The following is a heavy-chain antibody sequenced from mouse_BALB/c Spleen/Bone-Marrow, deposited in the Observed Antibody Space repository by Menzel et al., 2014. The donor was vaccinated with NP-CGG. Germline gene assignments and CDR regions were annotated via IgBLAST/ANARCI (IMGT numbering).Heavy chain of an antibody. D-gene: IGHD5-5*01. CDR2: ISSGGGST. CDR3: ARTTPYAMDY. J-gene: IGHJ4*01. V-gene: IGHV5-12-1*01. CDR1: GFAFSSYD. Sequence: EVQGVESGGGLVKPGGSLKLSCAASGFAFSSYDMSWVRQTPEKRLEWVEYISSGGGSTYYPDTVKGRFTISRDNAKNTLYLQMSSLKSEDTAMYYCARTTPYAMDYWGQGTSVTVSS.